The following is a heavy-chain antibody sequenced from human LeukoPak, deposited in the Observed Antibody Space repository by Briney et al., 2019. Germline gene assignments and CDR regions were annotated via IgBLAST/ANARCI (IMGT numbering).Heavy chain of an antibody. CDR1: GFTFSYYG. D-gene: IGHD3-22*01. Sequence: PGGTLRLSCAASGFTFSYYGMHWVRQAPGKGLEWVAFIRYDGSNKYYADSVKGRFTISRDNSKNTLYLQMNSLRAEDTAVYYCAKGGGSYDSSGHITVPLDYWGQGTLVTVSS. V-gene: IGHV3-30*02. CDR3: AKGGGSYDSSGHITVPLDY. J-gene: IGHJ4*02. CDR2: IRYDGSNK.